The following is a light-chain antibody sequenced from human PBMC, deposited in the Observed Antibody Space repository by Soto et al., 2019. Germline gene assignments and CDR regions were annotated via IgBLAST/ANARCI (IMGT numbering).Light chain of an antibody. V-gene: IGLV1-44*01. CDR3: AAWDDSLNAWV. J-gene: IGLJ3*02. CDR1: SSNIESNT. Sequence: QSVLTQPPSASGTPGQRVTISCSGSSSNIESNTVNWYQQLPGTAPKLLIYINNQRPSGVPDRFSGSKSGTSASLAISGLQSEDEADYYCAAWDDSLNAWVFGGGTQLTVL. CDR2: INN.